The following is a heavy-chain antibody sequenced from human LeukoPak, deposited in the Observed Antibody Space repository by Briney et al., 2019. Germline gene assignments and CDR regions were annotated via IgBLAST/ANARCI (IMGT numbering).Heavy chain of an antibody. CDR2: IKQDGSEK. D-gene: IGHD3-22*01. Sequence: GGSLRLSCAASGFTFSSYWMSWVRQAPGKGLEWVANIKQDGSEKYYVDSVKGRFTISRDNAKNSLYLQMNSLRAEDTAMYYCVRDSQKTYYYEPPDYWGQGTLVTVSS. CDR3: VRDSQKTYYYEPPDY. CDR1: GFTFSSYW. J-gene: IGHJ4*02. V-gene: IGHV3-7*03.